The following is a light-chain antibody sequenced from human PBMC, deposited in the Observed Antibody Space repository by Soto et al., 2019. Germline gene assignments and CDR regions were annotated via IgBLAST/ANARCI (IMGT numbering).Light chain of an antibody. CDR1: QSISSY. J-gene: IGKJ2*01. V-gene: IGKV1-39*01. CDR3: QPSYSTPT. CDR2: AAS. Sequence: DIQMTQSPSSLSASVGDRVTITCRASQSISSYLNWYQQKPGKAPKLLIYAASSLQSGVPSRFSGSGSGTDFTLTISSLQPENFSNYYRQPSYSTPTFGQGTKLEIK.